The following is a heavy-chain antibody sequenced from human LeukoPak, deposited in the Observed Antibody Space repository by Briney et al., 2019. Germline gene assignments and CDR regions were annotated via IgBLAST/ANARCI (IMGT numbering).Heavy chain of an antibody. D-gene: IGHD6-13*01. J-gene: IGHJ4*02. V-gene: IGHV3-30*02. CDR1: GFTFSSYG. CDR2: IRYGGSNK. CDR3: XXXXYSSXXYFDY. Sequence: PGGSLRLSCAASGFTFSSYGMHWVRRAPGKGLEWVAFIRYGGSNKYYADSVKGRFTISRDNSKNTLYLQMNSLRAEDTAVYYCXXXXYSSXXYFDYWGQGTLVTVSS.